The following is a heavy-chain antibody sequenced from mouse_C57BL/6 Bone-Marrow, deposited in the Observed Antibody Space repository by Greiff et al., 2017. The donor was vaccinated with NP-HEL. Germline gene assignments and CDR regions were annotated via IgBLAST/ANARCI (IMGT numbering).Heavy chain of an antibody. CDR1: GYTFTDYY. CDR2: INPNNGGT. J-gene: IGHJ4*01. V-gene: IGHV1-26*01. CDR3: ARDPYYSRYAMDY. D-gene: IGHD2-12*01. Sequence: VQLQQSGPELVKPGASVKISCKASGYTFTDYYMNWVKQSHGKSLEWIGDINPNNGGTSYNQKFKGKATLTVDKSSSTAYMELRSLTSEDSAVYYCARDPYYSRYAMDYWGQGTSVTVSS.